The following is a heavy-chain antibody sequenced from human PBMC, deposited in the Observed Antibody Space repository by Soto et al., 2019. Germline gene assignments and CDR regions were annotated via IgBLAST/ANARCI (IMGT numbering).Heavy chain of an antibody. D-gene: IGHD2-8*01. CDR2: ISAYNGNT. Sequence: QVQLVQSGGEVKKPGASVKVSCQATGYTFTSFGISWVRQAPGQGLEWMGWISAYNGNTNYAQKLEGRVTMTTDTSTSTAYMELRSLTSDDTAVYYGARDISMYYGMDVWGQGTTFTGSS. V-gene: IGHV1-18*01. CDR3: ARDISMYYGMDV. CDR1: GYTFTSFG. J-gene: IGHJ6*02.